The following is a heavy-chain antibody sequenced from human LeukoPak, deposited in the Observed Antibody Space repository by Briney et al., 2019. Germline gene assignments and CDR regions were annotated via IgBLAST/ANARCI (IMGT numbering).Heavy chain of an antibody. V-gene: IGHV1-2*02. J-gene: IGHJ4*02. CDR3: AREKFWYGLTVPGKRGEGHYFDY. CDR2: IDPNSGGT. Sequence: ASVKVSCKASGYTFTDFYMHWVRQAPGQGLEWMGWIDPNSGGTNYAQKFQGRVTLTRDTSITTAYMELSSLRSDDTAVYYRAREKFWYGLTVPGKRGEGHYFDYWGQGTLVTVSS. CDR1: GYTFTDFY. D-gene: IGHD6-13*01.